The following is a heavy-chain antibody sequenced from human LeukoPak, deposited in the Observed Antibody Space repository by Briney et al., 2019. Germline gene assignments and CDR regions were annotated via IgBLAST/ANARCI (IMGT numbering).Heavy chain of an antibody. D-gene: IGHD1-14*01. J-gene: IGHJ6*02. CDR1: GFTFNNYA. CDR2: ISGSGGTT. CDR3: AKVSGGGLYYDGMDV. Sequence: GGSLRLSCAASGFTFNNYAMNWVRQAPGKGLEWVSVISGSGGTTYYADSVKGRFTISRDSSKNALYLQMNSLRAEDTAVYYSAKVSGGGLYYDGMDVWGQGTTVTVSS. V-gene: IGHV3-23*01.